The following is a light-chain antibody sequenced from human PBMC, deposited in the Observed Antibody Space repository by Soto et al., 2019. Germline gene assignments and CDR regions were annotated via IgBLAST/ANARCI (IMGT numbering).Light chain of an antibody. V-gene: IGKV3-15*01. Sequence: EIVMTQSPATLSVSPGERATISCRASQSVSSNLAWYQQKPGQAPRLLIYGASTRATGIPARFSGSGSGTEFTLTLSSLQSEDFAVYYCQQYNNWPPRLPFGGGTKVEIK. J-gene: IGKJ4*01. CDR3: QQYNNWPPRLP. CDR2: GAS. CDR1: QSVSSN.